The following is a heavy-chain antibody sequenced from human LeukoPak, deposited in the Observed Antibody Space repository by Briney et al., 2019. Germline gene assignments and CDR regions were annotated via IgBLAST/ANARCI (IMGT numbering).Heavy chain of an antibody. CDR3: ARDLSSGSYGLSYWYFDL. CDR1: GYIFTDYY. D-gene: IGHD1-26*01. J-gene: IGHJ2*01. Sequence: APVKVSCKASGYIFTDYYMHWVRQAPGQGLEWMGWINPNSGGTNYAQKFQGRVTMSRDTSISTAYMELSRLRSDDTAVYYCARDLSSGSYGLSYWYFDLWGRGTLVSVSS. V-gene: IGHV1-2*02. CDR2: INPNSGGT.